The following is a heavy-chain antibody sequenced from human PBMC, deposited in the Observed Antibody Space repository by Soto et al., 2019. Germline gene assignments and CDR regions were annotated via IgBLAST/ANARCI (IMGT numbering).Heavy chain of an antibody. CDR2: ISGYNGDT. CDR1: GYTFTRYG. Sequence: QGQLVQSGAEVKKPGASVKVSCKASGYTFTRYGISWVRQAPGQGLEWMGWISGYNGDTNYAQKFQGRVTMTIDTPTSTAYMEPRSLTSDDTAVYYCAKNGQPPYYYYGMGVWGQGTTVTVSS. D-gene: IGHD2-8*01. V-gene: IGHV1-18*01. J-gene: IGHJ6*02. CDR3: AKNGQPPYYYYGMGV.